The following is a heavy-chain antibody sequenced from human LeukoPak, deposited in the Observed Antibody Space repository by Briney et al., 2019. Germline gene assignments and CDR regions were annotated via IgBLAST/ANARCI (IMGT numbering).Heavy chain of an antibody. Sequence: GASVTVSCKASGYTFTSYDINWVRQATGQGLEWMGWMNPNSGNTGYAQKFQGRVTMTRNTSISTAYMELSSLRSEDTAVYYCARGVKRSSGWTHYFDYWGQGTLVTVSS. CDR1: GYTFTSYD. D-gene: IGHD6-19*01. V-gene: IGHV1-8*01. CDR2: MNPNSGNT. CDR3: ARGVKRSSGWTHYFDY. J-gene: IGHJ4*02.